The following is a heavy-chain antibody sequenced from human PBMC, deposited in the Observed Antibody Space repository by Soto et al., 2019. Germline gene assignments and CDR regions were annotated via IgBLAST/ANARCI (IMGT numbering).Heavy chain of an antibody. CDR2: IYPGDSEI. V-gene: IGHV5-51*01. CDR1: GYSFTDYW. J-gene: IGHJ6*02. CDR3: ARREDAGHYGMDV. Sequence: GESLKISCKGSGYSFTDYWIGWVRQMPGKGLEWMGIIYPGDSEIRYGPSFQGQVTISADKSLNTAYLQWSRLKAADTARYYCARREDAGHYGMDVGGQGTTVTVSS.